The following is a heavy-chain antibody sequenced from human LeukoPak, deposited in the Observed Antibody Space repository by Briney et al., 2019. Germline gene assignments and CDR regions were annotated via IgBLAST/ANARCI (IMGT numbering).Heavy chain of an antibody. J-gene: IGHJ4*02. CDR1: GLLFSSYS. CDR3: AKARRGDLHLYFDY. CDR2: INSGGNDM. V-gene: IGHV3-21*04. D-gene: IGHD3-10*01. Sequence: PGGSLRLSCAASGLLFSSYSMNWVRQAPGKGLEWVSSINSGGNDMYYADSVKGRFTISRDNSKNTLYLQMNSLRAEDTAVYYCAKARRGDLHLYFDYWGQGTLVTLSS.